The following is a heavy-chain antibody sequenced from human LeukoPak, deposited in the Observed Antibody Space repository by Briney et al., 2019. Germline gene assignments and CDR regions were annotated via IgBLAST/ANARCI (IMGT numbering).Heavy chain of an antibody. CDR2: INHSGST. CDR3: ARHGYLAGNWFDP. J-gene: IGHJ5*02. V-gene: IGHV4-34*01. CDR1: GGSFSGYY. Sequence: SETLSLTCAVYGGSFSGYYWSWIRQPPGKGLEWIGEINHSGSTNYNPSLKSRVTISVDTSKNQFSLKLSSVTAADTAVYYCARHGYLAGNWFDPWGQGTLVTVSS. D-gene: IGHD5-24*01.